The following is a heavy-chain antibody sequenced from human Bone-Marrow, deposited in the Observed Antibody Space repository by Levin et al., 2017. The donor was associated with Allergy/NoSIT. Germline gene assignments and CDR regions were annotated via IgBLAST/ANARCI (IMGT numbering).Heavy chain of an antibody. CDR3: ARHASWFDP. CDR1: GDSINRDTYY. Sequence: SETLSLTCTVSGDSINRDTYYWGWVRQPPGKGLEWIGSIFSSGNPYYNPALRGRVTISIAASRNQFSLNLTSVTAADTALYYCARHASWFDPWGQGTLVTVSS. CDR2: IFSSGNP. J-gene: IGHJ5*02. V-gene: IGHV4-39*01.